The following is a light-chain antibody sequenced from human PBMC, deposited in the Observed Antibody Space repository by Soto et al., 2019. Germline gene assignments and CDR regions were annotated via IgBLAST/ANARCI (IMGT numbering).Light chain of an antibody. V-gene: IGKV3-20*01. J-gene: IGKJ5*01. CDR2: ATS. Sequence: SVLTQSTGTLSLSPGESATLSCWASQSVSNNYLAWFQQKPGQAPRLLIYATSSRATGIPDRFSGSGSWTDFTLTISRLEPEDFAVYYCQQYCGPPGITFGQGTRLEIK. CDR1: QSVSNNY. CDR3: QQYCGPPGIT.